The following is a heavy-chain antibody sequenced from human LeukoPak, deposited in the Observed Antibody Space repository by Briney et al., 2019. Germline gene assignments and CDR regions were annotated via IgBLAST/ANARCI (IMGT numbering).Heavy chain of an antibody. CDR3: ARPNTAMVPYYFDY. V-gene: IGHV4-34*01. J-gene: IGHJ4*02. D-gene: IGHD5-18*01. CDR1: GGSFSGYY. CDR2: INHSGST. Sequence: SETLSLTCAVYGGSFSGYYWSWIRQPPGKGLEWIGEINHSGSTNYNPSLKSRVTISVDTSKNQFSLKLSSVTAADTAVYYCARPNTAMVPYYFDYWGQGTLVTVS.